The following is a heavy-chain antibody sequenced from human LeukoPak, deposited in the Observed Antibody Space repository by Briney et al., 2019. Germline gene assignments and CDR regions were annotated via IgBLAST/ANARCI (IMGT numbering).Heavy chain of an antibody. CDR1: GYTFTSYD. D-gene: IGHD3-22*01. Sequence: GASVKVSCKASGYTFTSYDINWVRQATGQGLEWMGWRNPNSGNTGYAQKFQGRVTMTRDTSINTAYMELSSLRSEDTAVYYCASPGNHYDPNGYYPFEDWGQGTLVTVSS. J-gene: IGHJ4*02. CDR3: ASPGNHYDPNGYYPFED. V-gene: IGHV1-8*01. CDR2: RNPNSGNT.